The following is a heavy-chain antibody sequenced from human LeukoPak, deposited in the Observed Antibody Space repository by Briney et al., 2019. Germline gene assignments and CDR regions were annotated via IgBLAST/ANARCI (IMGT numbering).Heavy chain of an antibody. CDR1: GDSISGFY. CDR3: ARGITVTTTSDHLDF. D-gene: IGHD3-22*01. V-gene: IGHV4-59*01. J-gene: IGHJ4*02. CDR2: VFYTGTT. Sequence: PSETLSLTCTVSGDSISGFYWNWIRQPPGKGLEWIGHVFYTGTTKYHPSLKSRIAISVDTSSNQFSLKLRSVTTADPAVYYCARGITVTTTSDHLDFWGQGILVTVPS.